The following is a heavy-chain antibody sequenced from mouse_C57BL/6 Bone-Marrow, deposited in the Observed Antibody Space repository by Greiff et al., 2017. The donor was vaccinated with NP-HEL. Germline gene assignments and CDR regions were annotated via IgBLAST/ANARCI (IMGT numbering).Heavy chain of an antibody. V-gene: IGHV1-26*01. J-gene: IGHJ2*01. D-gene: IGHD2-2*01. CDR3: ARDYGYDSFDY. Sequence: EVQLQQSGPELVKPGASVKISCKASGYTFTDYYMNWVKQSHGKSLEWIGDINPNNGGTSYNQKFKGKATFTVDKSSSTAYMELRSLTSEDSAVYYCARDYGYDSFDYWGQGTTLTVSS. CDR2: INPNNGGT. CDR1: GYTFTDYY.